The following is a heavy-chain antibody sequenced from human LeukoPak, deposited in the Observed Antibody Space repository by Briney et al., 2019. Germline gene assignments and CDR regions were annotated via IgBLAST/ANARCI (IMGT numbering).Heavy chain of an antibody. CDR1: GFTFSSYG. V-gene: IGHV3-33*01. CDR3: ARDYSSGWSVAVY. CDR2: IWYDGSNK. J-gene: IGHJ4*02. Sequence: GGSLRLSCAASGFTFSSYGMHWVRQAPGKGLEWVAVIWYDGSNKYYADSVKGRFTISRDNSKNTLYLQMNSLRAEDTAVYYCARDYSSGWSVAVYWGQGTLVTVSS. D-gene: IGHD6-19*01.